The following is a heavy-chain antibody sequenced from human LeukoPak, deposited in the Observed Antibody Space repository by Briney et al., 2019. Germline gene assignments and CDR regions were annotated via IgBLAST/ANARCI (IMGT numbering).Heavy chain of an antibody. J-gene: IGHJ4*02. CDR1: GFTFSSDG. V-gene: IGHV3-30*02. D-gene: IGHD4-17*01. CDR2: IWYDGSNK. Sequence: GGSLRLSCAASGFTFSSDGMHGVRQAPGKGLEWGAVIWYDGSNKYYADSVKGRFTISRGNSKNTLYLQMNSLRAEDTAVYYCAKEEDYGDSFDYWGQGTLVTVSS. CDR3: AKEEDYGDSFDY.